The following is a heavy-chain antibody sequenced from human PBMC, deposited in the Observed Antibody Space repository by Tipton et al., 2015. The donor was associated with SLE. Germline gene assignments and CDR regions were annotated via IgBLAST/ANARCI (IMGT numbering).Heavy chain of an antibody. CDR3: ATVGSRYWFDP. J-gene: IGHJ5*02. V-gene: IGHV4-4*09. CDR1: GGSFSGYY. Sequence: TLSLTCAVYGGSFSGYYWSWIRQPAGKGLEWIGYIYTSGSTNYNPSLKSRVTISVDTSKNQFSLKLSSVTAAGTAVYYCATVGSRYWFDPWGQGTLVTVSS. CDR2: IYTSGST. D-gene: IGHD6-13*01.